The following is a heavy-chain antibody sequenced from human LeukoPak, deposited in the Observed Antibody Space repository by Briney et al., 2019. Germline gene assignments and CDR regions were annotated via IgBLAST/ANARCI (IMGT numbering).Heavy chain of an antibody. V-gene: IGHV4-39*07. D-gene: IGHD4-23*01. CDR2: IYYSGST. CDR1: GDSITSSSYY. Sequence: SETLSLTCTVSGDSITSSSYYWGWIRQPPGKGLEWIGSIYYSGSTYYNPSLKSRVTISVDTSKNQFSLKLSSVTAADTAVYYCARDATTTVVGNYYMDVWGKGTTVTVSS. J-gene: IGHJ6*03. CDR3: ARDATTTVVGNYYMDV.